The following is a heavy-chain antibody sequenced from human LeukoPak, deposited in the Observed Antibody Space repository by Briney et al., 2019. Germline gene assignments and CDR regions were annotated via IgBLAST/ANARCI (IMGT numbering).Heavy chain of an antibody. V-gene: IGHV3-15*01. CDR1: EFTVSSYY. Sequence: GGSLRLSCAASEFTVSSYYMTWVRQAPGKGLEWVGRIKSKADGGTTDYAAPVKGRFTISRDDSKNTLYLQMNSLKTEDTAVYYCTTADYYGSGSLDYWGQGTLVTVSS. D-gene: IGHD3-10*01. CDR3: TTADYYGSGSLDY. J-gene: IGHJ4*02. CDR2: IKSKADGGTT.